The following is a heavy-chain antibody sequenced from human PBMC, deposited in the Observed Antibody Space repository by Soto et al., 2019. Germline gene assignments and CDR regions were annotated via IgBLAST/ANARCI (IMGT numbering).Heavy chain of an antibody. V-gene: IGHV4-34*12. J-gene: IGHJ4*01. D-gene: IGHD2-15*01. CDR1: GGSFSGYY. Sequence: SETLSLTCAVFGGSFSGYYWSWIRQPPGKGLEWIGEIIHTGSTNYNPSLKSRVTMSIXXXXXXIXLXLXXXTAAETAVYYCAWAHVMVVAGSTFDYWGHGIMVTVS. CDR2: IIHTGST. CDR3: AWAHVMVVAGSTFDY.